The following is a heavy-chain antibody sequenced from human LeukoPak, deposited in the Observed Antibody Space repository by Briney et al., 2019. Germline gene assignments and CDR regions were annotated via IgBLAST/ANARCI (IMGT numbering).Heavy chain of an antibody. CDR3: ARVWRYYDSSGYYYLSAFDI. D-gene: IGHD3-22*01. CDR2: ISSSGGTI. J-gene: IGHJ3*02. CDR1: GFTFSDYY. V-gene: IGHV3-11*01. Sequence: PGGSLRLSCAASGFTFSDYYMSWIRQAPGKGLEWVSYISSSGGTIYYADSVKGRFTISRDNAKNSLYLQMNSLRAEDTAVYYCARVWRYYDSSGYYYLSAFDIWGQGTMVTVSS.